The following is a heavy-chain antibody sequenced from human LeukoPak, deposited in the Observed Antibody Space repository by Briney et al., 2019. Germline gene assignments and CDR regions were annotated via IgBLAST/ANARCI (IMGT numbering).Heavy chain of an antibody. CDR3: ARGGGYNYYYYMDV. J-gene: IGHJ6*03. D-gene: IGHD2-2*02. CDR2: ISSSSSTI. Sequence: PGGSLRLSCAASGFTFSSFAMSWVRQAPGKGLEWVPYISSSSSTIYYAGSVKGRFTISRDNAKNSLYLQMNSLRAEDTAVYYCARGGGYNYYYYMDVWGKGTTVTVSS. V-gene: IGHV3-48*01. CDR1: GFTFSSFA.